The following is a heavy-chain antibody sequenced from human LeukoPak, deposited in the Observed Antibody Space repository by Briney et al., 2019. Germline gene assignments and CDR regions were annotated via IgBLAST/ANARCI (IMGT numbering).Heavy chain of an antibody. CDR3: ARVLYSDYYDSSHAFDI. J-gene: IGHJ3*02. D-gene: IGHD3-22*01. Sequence: SETLSLTCTVSGGSISSGSYYWSWIRQPAGKGLEWIGRIYTSGSTNYNPSLKSRVTISVDTSKKQFSLKLSAVTAADTAVYYCARVLYSDYYDSSHAFDIWGQGTMVTVSS. CDR2: IYTSGST. CDR1: GGSISSGSYY. V-gene: IGHV4-61*02.